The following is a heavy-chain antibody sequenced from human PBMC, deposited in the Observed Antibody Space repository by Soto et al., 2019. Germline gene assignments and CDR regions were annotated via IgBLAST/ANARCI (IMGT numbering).Heavy chain of an antibody. V-gene: IGHV2-5*02. CDR3: AHRRVRGYDFVFDH. CDR2: VYWDDDK. J-gene: IGHJ4*02. D-gene: IGHD5-12*01. Sequence: QITLKESGPTLVKPTQTLTLTCNFSGFSLTTTEVAVGWIRQPPGKTLEWLALVYWDDDKRYSPSLRSRLSNAKDTARNQVVLTMTNVDPVDTATYFCAHRRVRGYDFVFDHWGQGTLVTVSS. CDR1: GFSLTTTEVA.